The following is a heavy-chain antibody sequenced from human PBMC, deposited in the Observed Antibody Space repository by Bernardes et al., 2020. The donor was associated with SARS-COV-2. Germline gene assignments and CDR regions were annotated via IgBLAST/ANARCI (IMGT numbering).Heavy chain of an antibody. Sequence: SETLSLTCGVSAGFISSSNWWNWVRQPPGKGLEWIGKIHHSGSTNYNPSLKSRVTISVDKSKNQFSLNLTSVTAADTAVYYCARTYIAAVGIEAFDIWGQGTMVTVSS. CDR1: AGFISSSNW. CDR3: ARTYIAAVGIEAFDI. J-gene: IGHJ3*02. D-gene: IGHD6-13*01. V-gene: IGHV4-4*02. CDR2: IHHSGST.